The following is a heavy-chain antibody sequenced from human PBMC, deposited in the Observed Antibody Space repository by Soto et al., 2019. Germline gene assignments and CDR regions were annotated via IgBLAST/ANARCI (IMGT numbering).Heavy chain of an antibody. Sequence: PVGSLRLSCAASGFTFSDYYMSWIRQAPGKGLEWVSYISSSDSTIYYADSVKGRFTISRDNAKNSLYLQMNSLRAEDTAVYYCASGLLAAHQTGVDYWGQGTLVTVSS. CDR3: ASGLLAAHQTGVDY. J-gene: IGHJ4*02. CDR1: GFTFSDYY. V-gene: IGHV3-11*01. CDR2: ISSSDSTI. D-gene: IGHD6-6*01.